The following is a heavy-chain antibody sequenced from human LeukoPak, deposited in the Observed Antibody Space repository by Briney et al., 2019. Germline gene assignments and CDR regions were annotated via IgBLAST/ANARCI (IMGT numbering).Heavy chain of an antibody. CDR1: GFTFSNYA. CDR3: AKDPNGDYIGAFDI. CDR2: VSAS. Sequence: PGGSLRLSCAASGFTFSNYAMSWVRQAPGKGLEWVSSVSASDYADSVEGRFTLSRDNSKNTLYLQMSSLRAEDTAVYYCAKDPNGDYIGAFDIWGQGTMVAVSS. D-gene: IGHD4-17*01. V-gene: IGHV3-23*01. J-gene: IGHJ3*02.